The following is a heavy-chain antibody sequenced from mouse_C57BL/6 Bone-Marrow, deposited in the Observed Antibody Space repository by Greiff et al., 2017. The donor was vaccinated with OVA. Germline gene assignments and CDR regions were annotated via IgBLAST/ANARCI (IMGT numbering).Heavy chain of an antibody. Sequence: EVKVEESGGGLVKPGGSLKLSCAASGFTFSSYTMSWVRQTPEKRLEWVATISGGGGNTYYPDSVKGRFTISRDNAKNTLYLQMSSLRSEDTALYYCARPLYGSSPYWYFDVWGTGTTVTVSS. J-gene: IGHJ1*03. CDR2: ISGGGGNT. CDR3: ARPLYGSSPYWYFDV. D-gene: IGHD1-1*01. V-gene: IGHV5-9*01. CDR1: GFTFSSYT.